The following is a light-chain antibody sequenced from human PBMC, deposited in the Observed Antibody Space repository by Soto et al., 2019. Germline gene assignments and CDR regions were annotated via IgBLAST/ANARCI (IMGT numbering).Light chain of an antibody. CDR2: EVF. V-gene: IGLV2-14*03. CDR1: SSDVGGYNY. J-gene: IGLJ2*01. CDR3: CSYTTTSTFV. Sequence: QSALTQPASVSGSPGQSITISCTGTSSDVGGYNYVSWYQQHPGKVPKLMIYEVFRRPSGISDRFSGSKSGNTASLTISGLQAEDEADYYCCSYTTTSTFVFGGGTKLNVL.